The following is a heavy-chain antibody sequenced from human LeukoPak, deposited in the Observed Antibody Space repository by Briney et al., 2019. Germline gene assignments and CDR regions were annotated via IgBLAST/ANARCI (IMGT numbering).Heavy chain of an antibody. Sequence: SVKVSCKASGGTFSSYAISWVRQAPGQGLEWMGGIIPIFGTANYAQKFQGRVTITADESTSTAYMELSSLRSEDTVVYYCARGSHLLLSPFDYWGQGTLVTVSS. J-gene: IGHJ4*02. D-gene: IGHD3-10*01. V-gene: IGHV1-69*13. CDR3: ARGSHLLLSPFDY. CDR1: GGTFSSYA. CDR2: IIPIFGTA.